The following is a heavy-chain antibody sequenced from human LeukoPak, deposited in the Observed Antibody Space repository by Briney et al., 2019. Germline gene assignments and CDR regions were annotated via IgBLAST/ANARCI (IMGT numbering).Heavy chain of an antibody. D-gene: IGHD3-3*01. CDR3: AKDWSDFWSGSPDY. Sequence: GGSLRLSCAASGYTFDDYAMHWVRQAPGQGLEWVSLISGDGGSTYYADSVKGRFTISRDNSKNSLYLQMNSLRTEDTALYYCAKDWSDFWSGSPDYWGQGTLVTVSS. J-gene: IGHJ4*02. CDR1: GYTFDDYA. CDR2: ISGDGGST. V-gene: IGHV3-43*02.